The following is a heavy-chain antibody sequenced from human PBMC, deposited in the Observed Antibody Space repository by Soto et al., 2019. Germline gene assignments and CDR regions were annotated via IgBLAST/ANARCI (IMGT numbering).Heavy chain of an antibody. V-gene: IGHV1-69*01. J-gene: IGHJ4*02. CDR1: GGTFSSYS. Sequence: QVQLVQSGAEVKKPGSSVKVSCKASGGTFSSYSINWLLQAPGQGLEWMGEIIPIFGTANYAQKFQGRVTITADESPSTADMELSSMSSEDTAVYYCARDGGRHSVGIDYWGQGTLVTVS. CDR3: ARDGGRHSVGIDY. CDR2: IIPIFGTA. D-gene: IGHD2-15*01.